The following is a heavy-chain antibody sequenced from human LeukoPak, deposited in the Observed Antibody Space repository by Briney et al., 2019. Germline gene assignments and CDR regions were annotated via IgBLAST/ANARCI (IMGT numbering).Heavy chain of an antibody. J-gene: IGHJ4*02. D-gene: IGHD3-10*01. CDR3: ASSGSLDY. V-gene: IGHV3-48*03. CDR2: INSGGTI. Sequence: PGGSLRLSCAASGFTLSSYEMNWVRQAPGKGLEWISYINSGGTIYYADSVKGRFTISRDNAKNSLYLQMNSLRAEDTAVYYCASSGSLDYWGQGTLVTVSS. CDR1: GFTLSSYE.